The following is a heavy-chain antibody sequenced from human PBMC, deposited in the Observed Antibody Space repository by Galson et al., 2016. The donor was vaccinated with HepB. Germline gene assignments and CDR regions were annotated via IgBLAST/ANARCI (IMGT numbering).Heavy chain of an antibody. V-gene: IGHV3-48*01. Sequence: SLRLSCAASGFTFDTYGMHWVRQVPGKGLEWISYISSSSTTIYYADSVKGRFTISRDNAKNSLFLQMNSLRAEDTAVYYCARGRGMDVWGKGTTVTVSS. CDR1: GFTFDTYG. CDR2: ISSSSTTI. J-gene: IGHJ6*04. CDR3: ARGRGMDV.